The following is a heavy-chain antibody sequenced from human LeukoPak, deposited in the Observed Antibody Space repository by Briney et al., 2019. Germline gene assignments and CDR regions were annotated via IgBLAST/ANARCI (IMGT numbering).Heavy chain of an antibody. D-gene: IGHD4-11*01. V-gene: IGHV3-15*07. CDR2: IRSNSDGGTI. CDR1: GFSFSNAW. CDR3: PTDSYDYT. Sequence: PGGSLRLSCATSGFSFSNAWMNWVRQAPGKGLEWDGRIRSNSDGGTIDYAASVKDRFTLSRDDSKNTLYLQLNSLQTADTAVYYCPTDSYDYTWGQGNLVTVSS. J-gene: IGHJ5*02.